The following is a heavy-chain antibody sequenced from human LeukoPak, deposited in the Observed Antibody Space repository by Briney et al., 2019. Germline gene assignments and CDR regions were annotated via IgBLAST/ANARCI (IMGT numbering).Heavy chain of an antibody. Sequence: AGGSLRLSCAASGFTFSSYGMHWVRQAPGKGLEWVAFIRYDGSNKYYADSVKGRFTISRDNSKNTLYLQMNSLRADDTAVYYCARDPSMVRGVLYYYYMDVWGKGTTVTVSS. V-gene: IGHV3-30*02. J-gene: IGHJ6*03. D-gene: IGHD3-10*01. CDR3: ARDPSMVRGVLYYYYMDV. CDR2: IRYDGSNK. CDR1: GFTFSSYG.